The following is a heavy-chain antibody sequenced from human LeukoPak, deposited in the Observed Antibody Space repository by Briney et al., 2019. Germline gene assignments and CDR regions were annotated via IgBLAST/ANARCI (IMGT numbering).Heavy chain of an antibody. Sequence: SETLSLTCTVSGGSISSSNYYWGWIRQPPGKGLEWIGYIFNSGSTYYNPSLKSRVTILVDTSKNQFSLKLSSVTAADTAVYYCARDRHKLVDIVAGVLDYWGQGTLVTVSS. CDR2: IFNSGST. D-gene: IGHD5-12*01. V-gene: IGHV4-39*07. CDR1: GGSISSSNYY. J-gene: IGHJ4*02. CDR3: ARDRHKLVDIVAGVLDY.